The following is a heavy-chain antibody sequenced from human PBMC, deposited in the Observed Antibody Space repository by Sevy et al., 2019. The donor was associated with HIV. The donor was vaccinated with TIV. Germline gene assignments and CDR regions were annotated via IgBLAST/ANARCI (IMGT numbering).Heavy chain of an antibody. V-gene: IGHV4-59*13. CDR2: IYYSGTT. Sequence: SETLSLTCSVSAGSISSYYWSWIRQPPGKGLEWIGYIYYSGTTDYNPSLKSRVTISQDKSKKVLSLRRRSVTAADTAVYCCAREDAILTPRAFDIWGQGTMVTVSS. CDR3: AREDAILTPRAFDI. CDR1: AGSISSYY. D-gene: IGHD3-9*01. J-gene: IGHJ3*02.